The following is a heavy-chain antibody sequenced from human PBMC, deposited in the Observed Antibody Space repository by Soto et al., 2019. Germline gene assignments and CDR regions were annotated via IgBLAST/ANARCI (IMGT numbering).Heavy chain of an antibody. J-gene: IGHJ5*02. V-gene: IGHV1-69*02. CDR3: ESRSIAARRAEPANWFDP. D-gene: IGHD6-6*01. Sequence: SVKVSCKASGGTFSSYTISWVRQAPGQGLEWMGRIIPILGIANYAQKFQGRVTITADKSTSTAYMELSSLRSEDTAVYYCESRSIAARRAEPANWFDPGGQGTLVTVS. CDR2: IIPILGIA. CDR1: GGTFSSYT.